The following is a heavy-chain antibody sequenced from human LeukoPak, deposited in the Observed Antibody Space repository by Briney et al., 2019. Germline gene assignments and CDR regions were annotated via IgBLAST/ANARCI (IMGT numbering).Heavy chain of an antibody. CDR2: ISWNSGSI. J-gene: IGHJ6*02. D-gene: IGHD6-19*01. CDR3: AKDIGEGAVAASDYYYGMDV. V-gene: IGHV3-9*01. CDR1: GFTFDDYA. Sequence: GRSLRLSCAASGFTFDDYAMHWVRQAPGKGLEWVSGISWNSGSIDYADSVKGRFTNSRDNAKNSLYLQMNSLRAEDTALYYCAKDIGEGAVAASDYYYGMDVWGQGTTVTVSS.